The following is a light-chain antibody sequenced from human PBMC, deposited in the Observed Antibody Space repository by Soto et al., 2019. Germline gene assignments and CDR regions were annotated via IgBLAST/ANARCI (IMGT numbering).Light chain of an antibody. CDR1: QSVFFSSNKINY. CDR3: QQYGSSGT. CDR2: WAS. Sequence: DIVMTQSPDSLAVSLGERATINCKSSQSVFFSSNKINYLAWYQQKPGQPPKLLMHWASTRESGVPDRFSGSGSGTDFTLTISRLEPEDFAVYYCQQYGSSGTFGQGTKVDIK. J-gene: IGKJ1*01. V-gene: IGKV4-1*01.